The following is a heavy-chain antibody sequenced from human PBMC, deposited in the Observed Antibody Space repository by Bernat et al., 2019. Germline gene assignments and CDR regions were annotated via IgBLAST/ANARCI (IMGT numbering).Heavy chain of an antibody. V-gene: IGHV3-21*01. J-gene: IGHJ4*02. D-gene: IGHD3-16*02. CDR2: ISSSSSYI. CDR3: ARGPYTYYDYVWGSYRYAYLDY. CDR1: GFTFSSYS. Sequence: EVQLVESGGGLVKPGGSLRLSCAASGFTFSSYSMNWVRQAPGKGLEWVSSISSSSSYIYYADSVKGRFTISRDNAKNSLYLQMNSLRAEDTAVYYCARGPYTYYDYVWGSYRYAYLDYWGQGTLVTVSS.